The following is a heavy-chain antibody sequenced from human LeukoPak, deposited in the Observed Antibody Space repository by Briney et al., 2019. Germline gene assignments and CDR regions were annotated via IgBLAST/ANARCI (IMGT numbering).Heavy chain of an antibody. CDR3: ARDGWFRDYNWFDP. CDR1: GFTFSSYS. J-gene: IGHJ5*02. Sequence: GGSLRLSCAASGFTFSSYSMNWVRQAPGKGLEWVSYISSASNTIYYADSVKGRFTISRDNAKNSLYLQMNSLRAEDTAMYYCARDGWFRDYNWFDPWGQGTLVTVSS. CDR2: ISSASNTI. V-gene: IGHV3-48*01. D-gene: IGHD3-10*01.